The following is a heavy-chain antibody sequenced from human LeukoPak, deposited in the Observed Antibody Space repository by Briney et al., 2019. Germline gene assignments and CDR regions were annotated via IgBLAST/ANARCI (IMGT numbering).Heavy chain of an antibody. CDR2: IYYSGST. CDR3: ASDPGYYDSSGYPGY. V-gene: IGHV4-30-4*01. CDR1: GGSISSGDCY. Sequence: SQTLSLTCTVSGGSISSGDCYWSWIRQPPGKGLEWIGYIYYSGSTYYNPSLKSRVTISVDTSKNQFSLKLSSVTAADTAVYYCASDPGYYDSSGYPGYWGQGTLVTVSS. J-gene: IGHJ4*02. D-gene: IGHD3-22*01.